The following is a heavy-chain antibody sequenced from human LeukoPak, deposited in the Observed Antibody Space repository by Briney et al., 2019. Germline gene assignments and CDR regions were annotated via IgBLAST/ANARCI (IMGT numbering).Heavy chain of an antibody. CDR2: IQYDGGKT. Sequence: GGSLRLSCAASGFTFSSFGMHWVRQAPGKGLEWVAFIQYDGGKTYYPDSVRGRFTVSRDNSKNTLYLQMNSLRAEDTAVYYCARVIVGTAYDAFDIWGQGTMVTVSP. V-gene: IGHV3-30*02. J-gene: IGHJ3*02. CDR3: ARVIVGTAYDAFDI. D-gene: IGHD1-26*01. CDR1: GFTFSSFG.